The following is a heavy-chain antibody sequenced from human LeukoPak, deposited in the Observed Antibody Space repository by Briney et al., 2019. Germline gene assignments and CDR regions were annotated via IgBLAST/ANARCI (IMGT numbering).Heavy chain of an antibody. Sequence: SETLSLTCTVSGGSISSGSYYWSWIRQPAGKGLEWIGRIYTSGSTNYNPSLKSRVTISVDTSENQFSLKLSSVTAADTAVYYCARGLGELSYYYYYGMDVWGQGTTVTVSS. J-gene: IGHJ6*02. CDR3: ARGLGELSYYYYYGMDV. CDR2: IYTSGST. CDR1: GGSISSGSYY. D-gene: IGHD3-16*02. V-gene: IGHV4-61*02.